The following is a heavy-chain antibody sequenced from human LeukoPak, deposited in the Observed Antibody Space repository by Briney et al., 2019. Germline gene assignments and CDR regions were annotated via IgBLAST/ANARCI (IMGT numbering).Heavy chain of an antibody. V-gene: IGHV4-59*01. CDR1: GGSLSSYY. D-gene: IGHD3-10*01. CDR2: IYDSGST. J-gene: IGHJ4*02. Sequence: SETLSLTCTVSGGSLSSYYWSWIRQPPGKGLEWIGYIYDSGSTSYNPSLESRVTISEDTSKNQFSLRLSSVTDADTAVYYCARDYYGSGSLIDYWGQGTLVTVSS. CDR3: ARDYYGSGSLIDY.